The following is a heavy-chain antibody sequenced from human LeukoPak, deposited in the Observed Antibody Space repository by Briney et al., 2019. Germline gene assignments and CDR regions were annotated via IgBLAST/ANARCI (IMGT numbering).Heavy chain of an antibody. V-gene: IGHV1-2*02. D-gene: IGHD3-10*01. J-gene: IGHJ5*02. CDR2: INPNSGGT. Sequence: ASVKVSCKASGYTFTGYYMHWVRQAPGQGLEWMGWINPNSGGTNYAQKFQGRVTMTRDTSISTAYMELSRLRSHDTAVYYCARVRVTMVRGVHDNWFDLWGQGTLVTVSS. CDR1: GYTFTGYY. CDR3: ARVRVTMVRGVHDNWFDL.